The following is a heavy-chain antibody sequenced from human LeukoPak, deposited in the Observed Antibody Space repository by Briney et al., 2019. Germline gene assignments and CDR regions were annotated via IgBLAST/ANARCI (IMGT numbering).Heavy chain of an antibody. CDR3: ANRAAYYYGSGNYN. CDR1: GFTFSSYA. CDR2: ISDSGEET. D-gene: IGHD3-10*01. J-gene: IGHJ4*02. V-gene: IGHV3-23*01. Sequence: GGSLRLSCAASGFTFSSYAMSWVRQAPGKGLEWVSSISDSGEETYYAASVKGRFTISRDNSKNTLYLQMNSLRAEDTAVYYCANRAAYYYGSGNYNWGQGTLITVSS.